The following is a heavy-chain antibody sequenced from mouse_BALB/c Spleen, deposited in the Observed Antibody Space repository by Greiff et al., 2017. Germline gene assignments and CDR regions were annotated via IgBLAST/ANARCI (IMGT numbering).Heavy chain of an antibody. CDR2: IYPGNSDT. D-gene: IGHD2-1*01. CDR1: GYSFTSYW. Sequence: VQQKQSGTVLARPGASVKMSCKASGYSFTSYWMHWVKQRPGQGLEWIGAIYPGNSDTSYNQKFKGKAKLTAVTSASTAYMELSSLTNEDSAVYYCTRKVNYPRYFDVWGAGTTVTVSS. CDR3: TRKVNYPRYFDV. V-gene: IGHV1-5*01. J-gene: IGHJ1*01.